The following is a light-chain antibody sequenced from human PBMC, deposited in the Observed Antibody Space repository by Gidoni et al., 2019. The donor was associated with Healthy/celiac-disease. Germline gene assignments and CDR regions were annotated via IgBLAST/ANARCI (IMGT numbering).Light chain of an antibody. V-gene: IGKV3-11*01. CDR3: QQRSNWPWT. Sequence: ILLTQSPATLSLSPGERATLSCRASQSVSSYLAWYQQKPGQAPRLLIYDASNRATGIPARFSGSGSGTDFTLTISSLEPEDFAVYYCQQRSNWPWTFGQGTKLEIK. CDR1: QSVSSY. CDR2: DAS. J-gene: IGKJ2*01.